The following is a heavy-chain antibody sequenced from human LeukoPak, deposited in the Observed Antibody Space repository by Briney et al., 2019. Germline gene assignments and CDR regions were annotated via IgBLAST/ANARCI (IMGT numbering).Heavy chain of an antibody. V-gene: IGHV3-23*01. Sequence: GGSLRLSCAASGVTLSRYAVNWVRQAPGRGLEWVSYISPSGDSTVYAESVKGQFTISRDNFKNMLYLQMDSLRAEDTAIYYCVRKVYYYMDVWGKGTTVTVSS. CDR1: GVTLSRYA. CDR3: VRKVYYYMDV. J-gene: IGHJ6*03. CDR2: ISPSGDST.